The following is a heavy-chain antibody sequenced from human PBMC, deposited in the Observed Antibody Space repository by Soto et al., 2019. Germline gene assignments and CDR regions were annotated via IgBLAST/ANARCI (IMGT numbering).Heavy chain of an antibody. CDR2: ISAYNGNT. J-gene: IGHJ4*02. CDR3: AILVYGDYRVKPLERNDY. CDR1: GYTFTSYG. V-gene: IGHV1-18*01. D-gene: IGHD4-17*01. Sequence: GPVKVSCKASGYTFTSYGISWVRQAPGQGLEWMGWISAYNGNTNYAQKLQGRVTMTTDTSTSTAYMELRSLRSDDTAVYYCAILVYGDYRVKPLERNDYWGQGTLVTVSS.